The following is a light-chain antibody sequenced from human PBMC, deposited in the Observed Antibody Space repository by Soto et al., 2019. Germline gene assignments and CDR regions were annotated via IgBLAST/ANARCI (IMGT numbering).Light chain of an antibody. Sequence: QSVLTQPASVSGSPGQSITISCTGTSSDVGSYKLVSWYQRHPGKAPKFMIYEVSKRPSGVPNRFSGSKSGYTASLTIFGLQAEDEADYYCCSYAGSSTYVFGTGTKVTVL. CDR2: EVS. J-gene: IGLJ1*01. CDR3: CSYAGSSTYV. V-gene: IGLV2-23*02. CDR1: SSDVGSYKL.